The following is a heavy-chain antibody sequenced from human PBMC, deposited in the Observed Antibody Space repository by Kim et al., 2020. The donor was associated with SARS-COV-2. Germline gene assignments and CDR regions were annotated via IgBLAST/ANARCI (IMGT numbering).Heavy chain of an antibody. CDR3: AKTELATIQDAFDI. V-gene: IGHV3-23*01. J-gene: IGHJ3*02. Sequence: ADSVKGRFTISRDNPKNTLYLQMNSLKDDDTAVYYCAKTELATIQDAFDIWGQGTMVTVSS. D-gene: IGHD5-12*01.